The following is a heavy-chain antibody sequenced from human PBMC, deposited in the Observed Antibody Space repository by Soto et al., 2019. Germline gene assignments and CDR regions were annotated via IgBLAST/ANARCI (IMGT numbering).Heavy chain of an antibody. V-gene: IGHV1-69*08. CDR1: GGTFSSYT. CDR3: ARDIGNLGYDY. CDR2: IIPILGIA. J-gene: IGHJ4*02. D-gene: IGHD7-27*01. Sequence: QVQLVQSGAEVKKPGSSVKVSCKASGGTFSSYTISWVRQAPGQGLEWMGRIIPILGIANYAQKFQGRVTITADKSTSTAYMELSSLRSEDTAVYYCARDIGNLGYDYWGQGTLVTVSS.